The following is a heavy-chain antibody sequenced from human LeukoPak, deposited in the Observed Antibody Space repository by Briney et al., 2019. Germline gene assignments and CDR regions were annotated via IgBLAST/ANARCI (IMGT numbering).Heavy chain of an antibody. CDR2: IYTSGST. V-gene: IGHV4-4*07. CDR1: GGSFSNYY. CDR3: AVSLTYYDILTGYSDPLFDY. Sequence: SETLSLTCTVSGGSFSNYYWSWIRQPAGKGLEWIGRIYTSGSTNYNPSLKSRVTMSVDTSKNQFSLKLSSVTAADTAVYYCAVSLTYYDILTGYSDPLFDYWGQGTLVTVSS. J-gene: IGHJ4*02. D-gene: IGHD3-9*01.